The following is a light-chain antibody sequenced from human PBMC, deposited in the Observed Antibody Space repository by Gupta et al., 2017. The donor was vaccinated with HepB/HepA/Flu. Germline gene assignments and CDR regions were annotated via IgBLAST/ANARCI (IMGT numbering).Light chain of an antibody. V-gene: IGKV1-5*03. Sequence: DIQMTQSPSTLSASVGDRVTITCRASQSISSWLAWYQQKPGKAPKLLIYKASSLESGVPSRFSGSGSGTEFTLTISSLQPDDFATYYCQQYNSYPEGTFGQGTKVEIK. CDR1: QSISSW. CDR2: KAS. CDR3: QQYNSYPEGT. J-gene: IGKJ1*01.